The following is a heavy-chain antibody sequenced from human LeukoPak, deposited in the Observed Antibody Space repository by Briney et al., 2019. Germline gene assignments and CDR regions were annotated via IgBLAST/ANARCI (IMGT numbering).Heavy chain of an antibody. CDR3: AKVSVGVSDIVVGPFDY. J-gene: IGHJ4*02. D-gene: IGHD2-2*01. V-gene: IGHV3-66*01. CDR1: GFTVSSNY. Sequence: GGSLRLSCAASGFTVSSNYMSWVRQAPGKGLEWVSVIYSGGSTYYADSVKGRFTISRDNSKNTLYLQMNSLRAEDTAAYYCAKVSVGVSDIVVGPFDYWGQGTLVTVSS. CDR2: IYSGGST.